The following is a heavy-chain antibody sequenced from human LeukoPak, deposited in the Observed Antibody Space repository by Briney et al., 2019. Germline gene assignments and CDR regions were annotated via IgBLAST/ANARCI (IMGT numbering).Heavy chain of an antibody. CDR3: ARGGVLPHLWRYFDY. CDR2: INPNSGGT. Sequence: ASVKVSCKASGYTFTGYYMHWVRQAPGQGLEWMGWINPNSGGTNYAQKFQGRVTMTRDTSISTAYMEPSRLRSDDTAVYYCARGGVLPHLWRYFDYWGQGTLVTVSS. V-gene: IGHV1-2*02. D-gene: IGHD4/OR15-4a*01. CDR1: GYTFTGYY. J-gene: IGHJ4*02.